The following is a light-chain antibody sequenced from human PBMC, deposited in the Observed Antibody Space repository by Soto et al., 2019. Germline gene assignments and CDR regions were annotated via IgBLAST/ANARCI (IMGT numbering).Light chain of an antibody. CDR2: AAS. J-gene: IGKJ1*01. Sequence: EVVLTQSPATLSVSPGERATLSCGAIQSVSSSYLAWYQQKPGQAPRLLIYAASSRATGIPDRFSGSGSGTDFTLTITRLEPEDFAVYYCQQYGSSSWTFGQGTKVDI. CDR3: QQYGSSSWT. CDR1: QSVSSSY. V-gene: IGKV3-20*01.